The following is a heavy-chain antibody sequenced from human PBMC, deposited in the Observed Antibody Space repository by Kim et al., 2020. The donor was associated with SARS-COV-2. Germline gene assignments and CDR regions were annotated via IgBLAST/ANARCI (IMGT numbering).Heavy chain of an antibody. CDR1: GGSISSGGYY. CDR2: IYYSGST. V-gene: IGHV4-31*03. D-gene: IGHD3-22*01. J-gene: IGHJ5*02. CDR3: ARNIGITMIVVVTGWFDP. Sequence: SETLSLTCTVSGGSISSGGYYWSWIRQHPGKGLEWIGYIYYSGSTYYNPSLKSRVTISVDTSKNKFSLKLRSVTAADTAVYYCARNIGITMIVVVTGWFDPWGQGTLVTVSS.